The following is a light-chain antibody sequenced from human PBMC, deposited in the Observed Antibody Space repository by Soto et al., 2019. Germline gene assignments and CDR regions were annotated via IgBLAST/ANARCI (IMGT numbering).Light chain of an antibody. CDR3: QQSYSIPYT. CDR1: QSISTY. V-gene: IGKV1-39*01. CDR2: AAS. Sequence: DIQMTQSPSSLSASVGDRVTITCRTSQSISTYLNWYQQKPGKAPNLLIYAASNLQTGVPSRFSGSASGTDFSLTISSLQPEDFATYYCQQSYSIPYTFGQGTKLEIK. J-gene: IGKJ2*01.